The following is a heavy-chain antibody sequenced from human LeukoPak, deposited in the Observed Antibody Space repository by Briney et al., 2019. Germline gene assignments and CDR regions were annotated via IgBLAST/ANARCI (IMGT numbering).Heavy chain of an antibody. CDR3: ARGHLPVVDGDGLSDAFDI. D-gene: IGHD2-15*01. Sequence: GGSLRLSCAASGFTFSNYDMHWVRQPAGYGLEWVSAIGTTGDTNYPGSVKGRFTISRENGENSLYLQMNSLRAEDTAVYYCARGHLPVVDGDGLSDAFDIWGQGTMVTVSS. J-gene: IGHJ3*02. CDR2: IGTTGDT. CDR1: GFTFSNYD. V-gene: IGHV3-13*01.